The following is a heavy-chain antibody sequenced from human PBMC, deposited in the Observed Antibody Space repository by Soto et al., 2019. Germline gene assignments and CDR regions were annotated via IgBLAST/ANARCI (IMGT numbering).Heavy chain of an antibody. J-gene: IGHJ6*02. CDR2: IYYSGST. CDR3: ARVNGYCSSPRCFVVRSCTMDV. CDR1: GGSISSYY. V-gene: IGHV4-59*08. Sequence: SETLSLTCTVSGGSISSYYWSWIRQPPGKGLEWIGYIYYSGSTNYNPSLKSRVTISVDTSKNQFSLKLSSVTAADTAVYYCARVNGYCSSPRCFVVRSCTMDVWGQGTTVTVSS. D-gene: IGHD2-2*01.